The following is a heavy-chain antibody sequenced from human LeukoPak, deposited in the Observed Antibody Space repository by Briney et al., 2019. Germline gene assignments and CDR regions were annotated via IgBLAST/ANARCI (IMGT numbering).Heavy chain of an antibody. Sequence: ASVKVSCMASGGTFSSYAISWVRQAPGQGLEWMGGIIPIFGTANYAQKFQGRVTITADKSTSTAYMELSSLRSEDTAVYYCARDGGGYSGYDLLDPYYGMDVWGKGTTVTVSS. CDR1: GGTFSSYA. J-gene: IGHJ6*04. CDR3: ARDGGGYSGYDLLDPYYGMDV. V-gene: IGHV1-69*06. CDR2: IIPIFGTA. D-gene: IGHD5-12*01.